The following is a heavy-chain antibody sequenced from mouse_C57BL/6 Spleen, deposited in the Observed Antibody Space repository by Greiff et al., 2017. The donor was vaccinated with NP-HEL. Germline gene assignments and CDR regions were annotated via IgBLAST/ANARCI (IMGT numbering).Heavy chain of an antibody. CDR2: IHPNSGST. J-gene: IGHJ4*01. D-gene: IGHD2-4*01. CDR1: GYTFTSYW. Sequence: QVQLQQPGAELVKPGASVKLSCKASGYTFTSYWMHWVKQRPGQGLEWIGMIHPNSGSTNYNEKFKSKATLTVDKSSSTAYMQLSSLTSEDSAVYDCARGGDYDESAMDYWGQGTSVTVSS. V-gene: IGHV1-64*01. CDR3: ARGGDYDESAMDY.